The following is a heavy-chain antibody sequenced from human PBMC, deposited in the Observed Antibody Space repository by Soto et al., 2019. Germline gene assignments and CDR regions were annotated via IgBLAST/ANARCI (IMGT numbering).Heavy chain of an antibody. Sequence: QVELVQSGPEVKKPGASVKVSCKASGYSFSNSGFSWMRQAPGQGLAWMGWISTYNGNTNYAQKFQGRLSMTRDTSTTTAFMELTTLRSDDTAVYYCARDEYNNGRNWLNPWGQGTLVTVTS. J-gene: IGHJ5*02. CDR3: ARDEYNNGRNWLNP. D-gene: IGHD2-8*01. CDR2: ISTYNGNT. V-gene: IGHV1-18*01. CDR1: GYSFSNSG.